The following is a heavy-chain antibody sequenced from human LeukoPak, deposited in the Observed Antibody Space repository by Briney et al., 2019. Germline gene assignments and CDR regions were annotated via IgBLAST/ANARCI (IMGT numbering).Heavy chain of an antibody. D-gene: IGHD5/OR15-5a*01. CDR2: MKSKECGDTI. J-gene: IGHJ6*03. CDR3: NWVQVSIQGDLHYYYMDV. CDR1: GLHFTYAW. V-gene: IGHV3-15*01. Sequence: PGDSVTLLYAPSGLHFTYAWLLGLGQVPGKGGAWVGRMKSKECGDTIDYAAPVKGSFTISRDDAEDTVYLQMNSPNTEDTAVYYCNWVQVSIQGDLHYYYMDVWGRGTTVTVSS.